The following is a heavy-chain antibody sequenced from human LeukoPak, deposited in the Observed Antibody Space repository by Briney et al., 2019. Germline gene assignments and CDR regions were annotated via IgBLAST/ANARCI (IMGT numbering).Heavy chain of an antibody. J-gene: IGHJ4*02. V-gene: IGHV3-21*04. CDR3: ARVKSTYYFGSGSYYYYFDY. CDR1: GFTFSSYA. CDR2: ISSSGSTI. D-gene: IGHD3-10*01. Sequence: GGSLRLSCAASGFTFSSYAMSWVRQAPGKGLEWVSAISSSGSTIYYADSVKGRFTISRDNAKKSLYLQMNSLRAEDTAVYYCARVKSTYYFGSGSYYYYFDYWGQGTLVTVSS.